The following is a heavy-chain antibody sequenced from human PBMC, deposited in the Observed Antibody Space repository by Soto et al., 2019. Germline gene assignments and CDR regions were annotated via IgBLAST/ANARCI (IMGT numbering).Heavy chain of an antibody. Sequence: PGGSLRLSCAASGFTFSTYSLTWGRQAPGKGLEWVSYISGRSSAIYYADSVKGRFAISGDNAKNSLYLQMNKLRAEDTAVYYCASPRIAARPYRYYYYYYGMDVWGQGTTVTVSS. CDR1: GFTFSTYS. V-gene: IGHV3-48*01. CDR3: ASPRIAARPYRYYYYYYGMDV. CDR2: ISGRSSAI. J-gene: IGHJ6*02. D-gene: IGHD6-6*01.